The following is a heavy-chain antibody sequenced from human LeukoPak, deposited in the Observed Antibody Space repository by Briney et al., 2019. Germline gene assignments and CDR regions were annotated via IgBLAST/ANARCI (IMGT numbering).Heavy chain of an antibody. D-gene: IGHD3-10*01. V-gene: IGHV4-30-4*08. CDR2: IYYSGST. CDR3: ARGTRSGSHYYIIDS. Sequence: SQTLSLTCTVSGDSIYSGGFYWSWVRQHPGKGLEWIGHIYYSGSTYYNPSLKSRVTMSVDTSKNQFSLKLSSVTAADTAVYYCARGTRSGSHYYIIDSWGQGTLVAVSS. J-gene: IGHJ5*01. CDR1: GDSIYSGGFY.